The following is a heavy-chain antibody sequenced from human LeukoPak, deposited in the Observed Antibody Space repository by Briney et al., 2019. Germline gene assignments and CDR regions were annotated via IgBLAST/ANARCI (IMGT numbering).Heavy chain of an antibody. V-gene: IGHV3-23*01. CDR3: AHFRSGYYPWGAFDI. D-gene: IGHD3-22*01. Sequence: GGSLRLSCAASGFTFSSYAMSWVHQAPGKGLEWVSAISGSGGSTYYADSVKGRFTISRDNSKNTLYLQMNSLRAEDTAVYYCAHFRSGYYPWGAFDIWGQGTMVTVSS. CDR1: GFTFSSYA. CDR2: ISGSGGST. J-gene: IGHJ3*02.